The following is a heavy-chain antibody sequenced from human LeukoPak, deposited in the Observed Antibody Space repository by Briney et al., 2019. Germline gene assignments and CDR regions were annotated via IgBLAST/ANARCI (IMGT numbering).Heavy chain of an antibody. D-gene: IGHD5-18*01. CDR1: GFTFDDYA. CDR3: AREEFFGYSYGDWYFDL. V-gene: IGHV3-43D*03. CDR2: ISWDGGST. J-gene: IGHJ2*01. Sequence: GGSLRLSCSASGFTFDDYAMHWVRQAPGKGLEWVSLISWDGGSTYYADSVKGRFTISRDNSKNSLYLQMNSLRAEDTAVYYCAREEFFGYSYGDWYFDLWGRGTLITVSS.